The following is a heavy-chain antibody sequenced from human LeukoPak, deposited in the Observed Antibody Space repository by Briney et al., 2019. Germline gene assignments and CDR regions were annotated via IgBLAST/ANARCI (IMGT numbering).Heavy chain of an antibody. D-gene: IGHD3-10*01. CDR1: GFTFSGYW. CDR3: ARGSPARVLVLWEGYLQH. J-gene: IGHJ1*01. CDR2: IKQDGSEK. Sequence: PGGSLRLYCAASGFTFSGYWMSWVRQAPGKGLEWVANIKQDGSEKYYVDSVKGRFTISRDNAKNSLYLQMNSLRAEDTGVYYCARGSPARVLVLWEGYLQHWGQGTLVTVSS. V-gene: IGHV3-7*03.